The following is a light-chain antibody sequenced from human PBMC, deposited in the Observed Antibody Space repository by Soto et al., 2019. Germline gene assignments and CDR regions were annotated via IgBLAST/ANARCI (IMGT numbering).Light chain of an antibody. J-gene: IGKJ3*01. V-gene: IGKV3-20*01. Sequence: EIVLTQSACTLSWSAGERATLSCRASQSVSSSYLAWYQQKPGQAPRLLIYGASSRATGIPDRFSGSGYGTDFNLTISRLEPEDFAVYYCQQYGSSRFTFGPGTKVDIK. CDR2: GAS. CDR1: QSVSSSY. CDR3: QQYGSSRFT.